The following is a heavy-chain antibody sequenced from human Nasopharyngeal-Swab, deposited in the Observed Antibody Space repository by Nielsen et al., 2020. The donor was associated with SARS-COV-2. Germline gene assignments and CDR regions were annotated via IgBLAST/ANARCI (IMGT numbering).Heavy chain of an antibody. CDR3: AAGSDY. CDR1: GFTLRTYV. V-gene: IGHV3-30-3*01. CDR2: ISYDGNYK. Sequence: GESLKISCTASGFTLRTYVMYWVRQAPGMGLEWVASISYDGNYKSYADSVKGRFTISRGDSENTLYLQMNSLKTEDTAVYYCAAGSDYWGQGTLVTVSS. J-gene: IGHJ4*02. D-gene: IGHD2-15*01.